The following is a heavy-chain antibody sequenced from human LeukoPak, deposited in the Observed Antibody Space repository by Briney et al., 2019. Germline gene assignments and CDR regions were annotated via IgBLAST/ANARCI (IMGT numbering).Heavy chain of an antibody. J-gene: IGHJ4*02. CDR3: ASLGCGGDCSRDY. Sequence: SETLSLTRTVSGGSISSGGYYWSWIRQPPGKGLEWIGYIYHSGSTYYNPSLKSRVTISVDRSKNQFSLKLSSVTAADTAVYYCASLGCGGDCSRDYWGQGTLVTVSS. CDR2: IYHSGST. D-gene: IGHD2-21*02. CDR1: GGSISSGGYY. V-gene: IGHV4-30-2*01.